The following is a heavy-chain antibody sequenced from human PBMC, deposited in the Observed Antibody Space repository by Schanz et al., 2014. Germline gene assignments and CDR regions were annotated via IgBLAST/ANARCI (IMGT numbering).Heavy chain of an antibody. CDR1: GLIFSNYV. Sequence: EVQLLESGGGLVQPGGSLKLSCAASGLIFSNYVMSWVRQAPGKGLEWVSTIGTSGGTNYAESVKGRFTISRDNSKTTVYLQMNSLRAEDTSVYYCAKDAENTAMITDYFDYSGQGTLVTVSS. V-gene: IGHV3-23*01. CDR2: IGTSGGT. CDR3: AKDAENTAMITDYFDY. D-gene: IGHD5-18*01. J-gene: IGHJ4*02.